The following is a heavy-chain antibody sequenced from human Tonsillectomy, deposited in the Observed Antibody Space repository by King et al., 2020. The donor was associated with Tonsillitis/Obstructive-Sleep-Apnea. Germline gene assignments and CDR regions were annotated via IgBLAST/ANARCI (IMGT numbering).Heavy chain of an antibody. CDR2: IIPVFGTA. J-gene: IGHJ3*02. CDR3: ARDQEGELGYCSGGSCYDAFDI. V-gene: IGHV1-69*01. D-gene: IGHD2-15*01. CDR1: GGTFSSYA. Sequence: QLVQSGAEVKKPGSSVKVSCKASGGTFSSYAISWVRQAPGQGLEWMGGIIPVFGTANYAQTFQGRVTITADESASTAYMELSSLRSEDTAVYYCARDQEGELGYCSGGSCYDAFDIWGQGTMVTVSS.